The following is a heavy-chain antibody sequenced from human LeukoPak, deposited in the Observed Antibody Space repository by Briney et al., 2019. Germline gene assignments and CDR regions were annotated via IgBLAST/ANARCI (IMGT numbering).Heavy chain of an antibody. V-gene: IGHV1-8*03. CDR1: GYTFTSYD. CDR2: MNPNSGNT. J-gene: IGHJ5*02. Sequence: ASVKVSCKASGYTFTSYDINWVRQATGQGLEWMGWMNPNSGNTGYAQKFQGRVTITRITSISTAYMELSSLRSEDTAVYYCAREGYYCSSTSCYRQNWFDPWGQGTLVTVSS. D-gene: IGHD2-2*02. CDR3: AREGYYCSSTSCYRQNWFDP.